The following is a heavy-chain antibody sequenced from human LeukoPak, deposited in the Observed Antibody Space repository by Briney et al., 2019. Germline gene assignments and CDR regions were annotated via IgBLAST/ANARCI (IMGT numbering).Heavy chain of an antibody. V-gene: IGHV4-4*07. Sequence: SETLSLTCTVSGGSISSYYWSWIRQPAGKGLEWIGRIYTSGSTNYNPSLKSRVTMSVDTSKNQFSLKLSSVTAADTAVYYCARDRANTNYGDLPYDDFDLWGRGTLVTVSS. CDR2: IYTSGST. J-gene: IGHJ2*01. CDR3: ARDRANTNYGDLPYDDFDL. CDR1: GGSISSYY. D-gene: IGHD4-17*01.